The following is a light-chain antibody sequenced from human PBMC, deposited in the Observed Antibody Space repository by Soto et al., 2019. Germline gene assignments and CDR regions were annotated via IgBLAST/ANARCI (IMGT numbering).Light chain of an antibody. CDR3: AAWDDSLSGQV. J-gene: IGLJ2*01. CDR1: TSNIGSNS. CDR2: RSN. V-gene: IGLV1-47*01. Sequence: QSVLTQPPSASRTPGQRVTISCSGSTSNIGSNSVFWYQHLPGTAPKLLIYRSNQRASGVPDRFSGSKSGTSASLAISGLRSEDEADYYCAAWDDSLSGQVFGGGTQLTVL.